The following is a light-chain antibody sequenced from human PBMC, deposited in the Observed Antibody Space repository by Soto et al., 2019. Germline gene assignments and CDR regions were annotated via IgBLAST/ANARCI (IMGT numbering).Light chain of an antibody. CDR3: QQFGASPGYT. CDR2: AAS. V-gene: IGKV3-20*01. CDR1: QSISSTY. Sequence: EIVLTQSPGTLSLSPGERATLSCRASQSISSTYLVWYQQKPGQAPRLLIYAASSRATGIPDRFSGSGSGTDFTLTISRLEPEDFAVYHCQQFGASPGYTFGQGTKLEIK. J-gene: IGKJ2*01.